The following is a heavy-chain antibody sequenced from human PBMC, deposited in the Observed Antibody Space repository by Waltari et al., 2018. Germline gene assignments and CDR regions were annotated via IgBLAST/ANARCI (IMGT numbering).Heavy chain of an antibody. J-gene: IGHJ4*02. Sequence: QVQLVQSGAEVKKPGASVKVSCKVSGYTLTELSMHWVRQAPGKGLEWMGGFDPEDGETIYAQKFQGRVTITTDESTSTAYMELSSLRSEDTAVYYCASAHPYCGGDCYLGYWGQGTLVTVSS. CDR1: GYTLTELS. D-gene: IGHD2-21*01. CDR3: ASAHPYCGGDCYLGY. CDR2: FDPEDGET. V-gene: IGHV1-24*01.